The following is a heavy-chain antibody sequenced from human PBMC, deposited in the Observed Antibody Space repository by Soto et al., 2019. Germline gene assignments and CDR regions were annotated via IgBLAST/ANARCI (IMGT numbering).Heavy chain of an antibody. J-gene: IGHJ4*02. CDR1: GFTFSSYA. CDR2: ISGSGGST. V-gene: IGHV3-23*01. Sequence: GGSLRLSCSASGFTFSSYAMSWVRQAPGKGLEWVSAISGSGGSTYYADSVKGRFTISRDNSKNTLYLQMNSLRAEDTAVYYCAKGRYDFWSGYYSDYWGQGTLVTVSS. CDR3: AKGRYDFWSGYYSDY. D-gene: IGHD3-3*01.